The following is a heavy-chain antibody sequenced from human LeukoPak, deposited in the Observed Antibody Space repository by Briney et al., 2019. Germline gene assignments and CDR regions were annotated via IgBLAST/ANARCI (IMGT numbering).Heavy chain of an antibody. J-gene: IGHJ4*02. CDR2: IWYDGSNK. Sequence: GGSLRLSCAASGFTFSSYGMHWVRQAPGKGLEWVAVIWYDGSNKYYADSVKGRSTISRDNSKNTLHLQMNSLRAEDTAVYYCARAGNIAVAGTERCFDYWGQGTLVTVSS. CDR3: ARAGNIAVAGTERCFDY. CDR1: GFTFSSYG. D-gene: IGHD6-19*01. V-gene: IGHV3-33*01.